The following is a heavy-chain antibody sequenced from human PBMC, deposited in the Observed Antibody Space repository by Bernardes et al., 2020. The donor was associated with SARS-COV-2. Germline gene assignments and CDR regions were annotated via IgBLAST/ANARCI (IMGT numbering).Heavy chain of an antibody. J-gene: IGHJ6*02. V-gene: IGHV4-4*07. CDR1: GGSISSSY. Sequence: PETLTLTCTVSGGSISSSYWSWIRQPAGQGLEWIGRIYTSGSTNYNPSLKSRVTMSVDTSKNQFSLKLSSVTAADTAVYYCAREEVITISNSYYYYGMDVWGQGTTVTVSS. CDR2: IYTSGST. D-gene: IGHD3-22*01. CDR3: AREEVITISNSYYYYGMDV.